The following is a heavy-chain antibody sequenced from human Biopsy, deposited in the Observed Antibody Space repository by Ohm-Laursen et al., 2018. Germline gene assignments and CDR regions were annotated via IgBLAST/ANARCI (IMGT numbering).Heavy chain of an antibody. V-gene: IGHV4-39*01. CDR2: IFYRGST. J-gene: IGHJ5*02. CDR3: ARDYDTSGYYYVS. D-gene: IGHD3-22*01. Sequence: TLSLTCPVSGGSISNNNYYWGWIRQPPGKGLEWIGSIFYRGSTHYKPSLKSRVNIPVDTSKNQFSLKLNSVTAADTAVYYCARDYDTSGYYYVSWGQGTLVTVSS. CDR1: GGSISNNNYY.